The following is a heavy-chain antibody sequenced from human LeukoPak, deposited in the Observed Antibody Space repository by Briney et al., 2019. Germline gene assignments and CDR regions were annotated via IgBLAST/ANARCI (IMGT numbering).Heavy chain of an antibody. CDR3: AKDSWGVEQWLVPRNDY. CDR2: ISDSGGST. D-gene: IGHD6-19*01. CDR1: EFTFSSYA. Sequence: PGGSLRLSCTASEFTFSSYAMSWVRQAPGKGLDWVSAISDSGGSTYYADSVKGRFTISRDNSKNTLYLQMNSLRAEDTAVYYCAKDSWGVEQWLVPRNDYWGQGTLVTVSS. V-gene: IGHV3-23*01. J-gene: IGHJ4*02.